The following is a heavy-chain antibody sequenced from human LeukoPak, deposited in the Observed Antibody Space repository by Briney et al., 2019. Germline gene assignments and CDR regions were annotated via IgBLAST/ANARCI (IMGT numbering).Heavy chain of an antibody. CDR2: ISAHTGHT. CDR1: GYTFSSCG. J-gene: IGHJ4*02. Sequence: GASVKVSCKASGYTFSSCGVTWVRQAPGQGLEWMGWISAHTGHTSYAQKLQDRITMTTDTSTSTAYMELRSLRSDDTAVYFCARASGYSYGPRDYWGQGTLVTVSS. V-gene: IGHV1-18*01. CDR3: ARASGYSYGPRDY. D-gene: IGHD5-18*01.